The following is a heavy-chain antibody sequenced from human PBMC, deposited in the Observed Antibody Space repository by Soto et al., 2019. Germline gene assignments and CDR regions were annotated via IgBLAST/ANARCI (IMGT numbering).Heavy chain of an antibody. CDR2: VNWKGGST. V-gene: IGHV3-20*04. CDR1: GFTFDDYG. CDR3: VRGTTLNFDY. D-gene: IGHD1-1*01. Sequence: EVQLVESGGGVLRPGGYLRLSCAASGFTFDDYGMSWARQATGKGLAWVSGVNWKGGSTGYADSVNGPFTNSRANAKNSLYLQMNRLRAEDTSVYYCVRGTTLNFDYWGQGTLVTVSS. J-gene: IGHJ4*02.